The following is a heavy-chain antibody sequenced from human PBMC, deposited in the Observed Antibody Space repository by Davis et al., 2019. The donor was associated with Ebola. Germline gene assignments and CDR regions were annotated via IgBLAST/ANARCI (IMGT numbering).Heavy chain of an antibody. J-gene: IGHJ6*02. V-gene: IGHV3-30*03. D-gene: IGHD6-19*01. CDR2: LPYHGSNK. Sequence: PGGSLRLSCAASGSTFSTHGMPRVRQPPGTGLEWVAALPYHGSNKYYADSVKGRFTIYRDNSKNTLYLQMNSLGAEDTAVAERIAVAGTWELYYYYGMDVWGQGTTVTVSS. CDR3: IAVAGTWELYYYYGMDV. CDR1: GSTFSTHG.